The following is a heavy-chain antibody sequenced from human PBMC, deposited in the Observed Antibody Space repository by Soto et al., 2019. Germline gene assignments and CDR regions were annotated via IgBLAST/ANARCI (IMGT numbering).Heavy chain of an antibody. Sequence: PGGTLRLSCAASRSLFSHAWMRWDHQGPGKGLGWVARIKSQSDGGATQYAAVVKGRFTISRDDSNNAAYLQLDSLTSDDTGVFYCLTEPITLWPYGYWGQRPPV. CDR2: IKSQSDGGAT. J-gene: IGHJ4*02. V-gene: IGHV3-15*01. CDR1: RSLFSHAW. CDR3: LTEPITLWPYGY. D-gene: IGHD3-10*01.